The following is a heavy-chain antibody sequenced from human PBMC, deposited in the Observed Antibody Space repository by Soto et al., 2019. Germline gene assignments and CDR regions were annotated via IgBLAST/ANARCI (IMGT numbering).Heavy chain of an antibody. V-gene: IGHV1-69*01. J-gene: IGHJ4*02. CDR3: ARGEEPYDDVWGSYRQTFDY. CDR2: IIPIFGTA. D-gene: IGHD3-16*02. CDR1: GGTFSSYA. Sequence: QVQLVQSGAEVKKPGSSVKVSCKASGGTFSSYAISWVRQAPGQGLEWMGGIIPIFGTANYAQKFQGRVTITADESTSTAYMELSSLRSEDTAVYYCARGEEPYDDVWGSYRQTFDYWGQGTLVTVSS.